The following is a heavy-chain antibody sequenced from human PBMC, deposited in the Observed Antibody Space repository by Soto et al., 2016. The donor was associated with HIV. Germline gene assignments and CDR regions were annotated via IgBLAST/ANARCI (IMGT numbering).Heavy chain of an antibody. CDR1: GFTFSSYW. Sequence: EVQLVESGGGLVQPGGSVRLSCAASGFTFSSYWMHWVRQAPGKGLVWVSRINSDGSRTSYADSVKGRFTISRDNAKNTLYLQMNSLRAEDTAVYYCARGGEYYDILTGYWGQGTLVTVSS. CDR2: INSDGSRT. V-gene: IGHV3-74*01. CDR3: ARGGEYYDILTGY. J-gene: IGHJ4*02. D-gene: IGHD3-9*01.